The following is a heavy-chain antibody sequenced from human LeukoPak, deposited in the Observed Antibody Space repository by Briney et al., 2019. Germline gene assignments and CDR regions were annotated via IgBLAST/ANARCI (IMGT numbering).Heavy chain of an antibody. Sequence: GGSLRLSCAGTGFTFSNYLMNWVRRTPGKGLEWVANIKEDGSRINYVDSVKGRFTISRDNAKNSVYLQMDNLRAEDTAVYYCVGSSGWLFDYWGQGSLVAVSS. CDR3: VGSSGWLFDY. CDR1: GFTFSNYL. CDR2: IKEDGSRI. V-gene: IGHV3-7*01. J-gene: IGHJ4*02. D-gene: IGHD6-19*01.